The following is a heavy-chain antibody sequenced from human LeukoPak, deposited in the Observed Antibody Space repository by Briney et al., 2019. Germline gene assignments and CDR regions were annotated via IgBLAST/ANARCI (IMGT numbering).Heavy chain of an antibody. CDR3: ARDDRYDIFDWFDP. Sequence: SETLSLACTVSGGSISSSSYYWGWIRQPAGKGLEWIGRIYTSGSTNYNPSLKSRVTMSVDTSKNQFSLKLSSVTAADTAVYYCARDDRYDIFDWFDPWGQGTLVTVSS. CDR2: IYTSGST. V-gene: IGHV4-61*02. J-gene: IGHJ5*02. D-gene: IGHD3-9*01. CDR1: GGSISSSSYY.